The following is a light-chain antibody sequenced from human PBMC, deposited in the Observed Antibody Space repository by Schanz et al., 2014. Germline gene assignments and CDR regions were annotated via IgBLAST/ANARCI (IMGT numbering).Light chain of an antibody. J-gene: IGLJ2*01. CDR1: SSDIGGYNF. V-gene: IGLV2-23*02. CDR2: EVS. Sequence: QSALTQPASVSGSPGQSITISCTGTSSDIGGYNFVSWYQQHPGKAPKLMIYEVSKRPSGVSNRFSGSGSGNTASLTISGLQAEDEADYYCCSYAGNNNLRVLFGGGTKLTVL. CDR3: CSYAGNNNLRVL.